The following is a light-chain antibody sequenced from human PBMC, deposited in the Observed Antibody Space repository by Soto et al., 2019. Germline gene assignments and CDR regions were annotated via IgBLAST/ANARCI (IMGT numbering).Light chain of an antibody. CDR2: RTS. Sequence: DIRMTQSPSTLSASVGGRVTITCRASHSVSPWLAWYQQKPGKAPKLLIYRTSSLQNGVPERFSRRGSGTDFFLTISNLQPDDFATYYCQQSISSSTFRQGPRVE. CDR3: QQSISSST. V-gene: IGKV1-5*03. J-gene: IGKJ1*01. CDR1: HSVSPW.